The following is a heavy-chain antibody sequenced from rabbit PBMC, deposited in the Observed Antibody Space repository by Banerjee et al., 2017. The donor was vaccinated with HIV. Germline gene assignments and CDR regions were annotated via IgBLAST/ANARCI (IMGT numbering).Heavy chain of an antibody. Sequence: QEQLEESGGGLVKPEGSLTLTCKASGFSFSDRDVMCWVRQAPGKGLEWIGCINTATGKDVYANWAKGRFTISTTSSTTVTLQMTSLTAADTATYFCGRDLAGAIGWNFNLWGPGTLVTVS. V-gene: IGHV1S45*01. CDR2: INTATGKD. CDR1: GFSFSDRDV. D-gene: IGHD4-1*01. J-gene: IGHJ4*01. CDR3: GRDLAGAIGWNFNL.